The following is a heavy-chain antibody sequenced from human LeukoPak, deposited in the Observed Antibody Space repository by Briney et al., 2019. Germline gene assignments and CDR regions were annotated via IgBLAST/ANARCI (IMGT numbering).Heavy chain of an antibody. V-gene: IGHV3-21*01. Sequence: GGSLRLSCAASGFTFSNYTLNWVRQAPGKGLEWVSSISSSSSYIYYADSVKGRFTISRDNAKNSLYLQMNSLRAEDTAVYYCARGRDYYDSSGYYYWGQGTLVTVSS. D-gene: IGHD3-22*01. CDR3: ARGRDYYDSSGYYY. CDR1: GFTFSNYT. J-gene: IGHJ4*02. CDR2: ISSSSSYI.